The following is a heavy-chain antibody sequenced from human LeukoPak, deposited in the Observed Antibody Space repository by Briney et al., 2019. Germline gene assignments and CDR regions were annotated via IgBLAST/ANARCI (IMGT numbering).Heavy chain of an antibody. Sequence: SETLSLTCVVSGGSVSGYYWSWIRQPPGKGLEWIGEINHSGSTNYNPSLKSRVTISVDTSKNQFSLKLSSVTAADTAVYYCARKYYDILTGYYRGYNWFDPWGQGTLVTVSS. V-gene: IGHV4-34*01. CDR1: GGSVSGYY. D-gene: IGHD3-9*01. CDR2: INHSGST. J-gene: IGHJ5*02. CDR3: ARKYYDILTGYYRGYNWFDP.